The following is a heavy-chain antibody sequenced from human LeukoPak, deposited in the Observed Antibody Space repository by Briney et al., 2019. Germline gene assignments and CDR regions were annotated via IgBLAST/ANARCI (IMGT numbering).Heavy chain of an antibody. V-gene: IGHV3-7*01. D-gene: IGHD5-18*01. Sequence: GGSLRLSCVASEFRFGRDWISWVRQAPGKGLEWVANIKQDGSEKYYVDSVKGRFTISRDNANKSLYLQMNSLRAEDTAVYYCARDGYNYVNGFDYWGQGTLVTVSS. J-gene: IGHJ4*02. CDR2: IKQDGSEK. CDR3: ARDGYNYVNGFDY. CDR1: EFRFGRDW.